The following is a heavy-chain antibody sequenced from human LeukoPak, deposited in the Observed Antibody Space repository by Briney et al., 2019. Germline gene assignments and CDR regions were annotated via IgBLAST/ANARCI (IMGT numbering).Heavy chain of an antibody. J-gene: IGHJ4*02. V-gene: IGHV1-8*03. CDR1: GYSFTSYD. CDR3: PRRYYYGSARKPYYFDY. Sequence: ASVKVSCKASGYSFTSYDINWVRQAAGQGLEWMGWVNPDNGNTDYAQRFQGRVTITRNTSIATAYMELSSLRSEDTAVYYCPRRYYYGSARKPYYFDYWGQGTLVTVSS. CDR2: VNPDNGNT. D-gene: IGHD3-10*01.